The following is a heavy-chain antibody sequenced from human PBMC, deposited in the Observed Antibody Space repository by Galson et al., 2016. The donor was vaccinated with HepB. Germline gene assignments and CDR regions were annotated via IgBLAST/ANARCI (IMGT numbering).Heavy chain of an antibody. D-gene: IGHD3-16*02. CDR2: ISSGSSYT. CDR1: GFKFSDYF. V-gene: IGHV3-11*05. CDR3: ARDLPVPYDYLWGSYRRYWYFDL. J-gene: IGHJ2*01. Sequence: SLRLSCAGSGFKFSDYFLRWIRQAPGKGLEWISYISSGSSYTNYADSVKGRFTISRDNAKNSLYMQMNSLRDEDTAVYFCARDLPVPYDYLWGSYRRYWYFDLWGRGTLVTVSS.